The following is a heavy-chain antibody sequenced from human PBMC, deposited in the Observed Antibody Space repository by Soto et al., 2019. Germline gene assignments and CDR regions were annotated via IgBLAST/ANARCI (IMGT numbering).Heavy chain of an antibody. CDR3: AIDNGVRTVTTYYYYYYYGMDV. J-gene: IGHJ6*02. V-gene: IGHV3-21*01. D-gene: IGHD4-17*01. CDR1: GFTFSSYS. CDR2: ISSSSSYI. Sequence: GSLRLSCAASGFTFSSYSMNWVRQAPGKGLEWVSSISSSSSYIYYADSVKGRFTISRDNAKNSLYLQMNSLRAEDTAVYYCAIDNGVRTVTTYYYYYYYGMDVWGQGTTVTVSS.